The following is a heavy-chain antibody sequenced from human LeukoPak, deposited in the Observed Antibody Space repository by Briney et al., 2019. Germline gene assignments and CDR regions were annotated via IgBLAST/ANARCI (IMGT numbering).Heavy chain of an antibody. CDR3: ARGGTNSSSWYYFDY. CDR2: IYYSGST. J-gene: IGHJ4*02. D-gene: IGHD6-13*01. V-gene: IGHV4-39*01. CDR1: GGSISSSSYY. Sequence: PSETLSLTCTVSGGSISSSSYYWGWIRQPPGKGLEWIGSIYYSGSTYYNPSLKSRVTISVDTSKNQFSLKLSSVTAADQAGYSCARGGTNSSSWYYFDYWAREPWSPSPQ.